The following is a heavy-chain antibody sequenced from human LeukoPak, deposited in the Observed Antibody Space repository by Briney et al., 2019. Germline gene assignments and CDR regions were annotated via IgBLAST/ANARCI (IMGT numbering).Heavy chain of an antibody. CDR2: IYNSGNT. V-gene: IGHV4-4*07. D-gene: IGHD5-12*01. Sequence: PSETLSLTCTVSGGSISSYYRNWIRQPAGKGLEWIGHIYNSGNTNYNPSLKGRGTISVDRSRSMFSLKLSSVTAADTAMYYCARDYIVETGVVAFDIWGQGTMVTVSS. CDR1: GGSISSYY. J-gene: IGHJ3*02. CDR3: ARDYIVETGVVAFDI.